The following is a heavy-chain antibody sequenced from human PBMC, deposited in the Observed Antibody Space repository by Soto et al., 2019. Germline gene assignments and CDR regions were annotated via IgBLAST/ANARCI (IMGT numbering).Heavy chain of an antibody. D-gene: IGHD2-21*02. J-gene: IGHJ4*02. CDR3: ARRDSLSVIDY. CDR1: GYKFSTYW. Sequence: PGESLKISCNGSGYKFSTYWIDWVRQMPGKGLEWMGIIYPGDSDTRYSPSFQGQVTISADKSSSTAYLQWHSLKASDTAMYFCARRDSLSVIDYWGQGTLVTVSS. CDR2: IYPGDSDT. V-gene: IGHV5-51*01.